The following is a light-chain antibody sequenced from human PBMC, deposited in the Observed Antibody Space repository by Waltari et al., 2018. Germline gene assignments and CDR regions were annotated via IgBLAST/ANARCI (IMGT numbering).Light chain of an antibody. V-gene: IGLV2-14*03. Sequence: QSALTQPASVSGSPGQSITISCTGTSSDVGDYNYVSWYQQHPVKAPKLLIYEVSNRPSEISNRFSGSNSGSTASLTISGLQAEDEADYYCSSYTSSSTLVFGGGTKLTVL. CDR1: SSDVGDYNY. J-gene: IGLJ2*01. CDR2: EVS. CDR3: SSYTSSSTLV.